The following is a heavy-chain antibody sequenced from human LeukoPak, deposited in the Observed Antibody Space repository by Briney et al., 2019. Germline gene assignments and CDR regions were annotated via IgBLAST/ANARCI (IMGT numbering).Heavy chain of an antibody. CDR2: ISSSSSTI. J-gene: IGHJ3*02. V-gene: IGHV3-48*01. CDR1: EFTVSSNY. CDR3: ARVRLDYYGSGPEDDAFDI. Sequence: GGSLRLSCAASEFTVSSNYMSWVRQAPGKGLEWVSYISSSSSTIYYADSVKGRFTISRDNAKNSLYLQMNSLRAEDTAVYYCARVRLDYYGSGPEDDAFDIWGQGTMVTVSS. D-gene: IGHD3-10*01.